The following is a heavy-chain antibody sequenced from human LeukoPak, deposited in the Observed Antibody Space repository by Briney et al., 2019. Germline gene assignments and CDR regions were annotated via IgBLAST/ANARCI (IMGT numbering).Heavy chain of an antibody. CDR1: GGSISSSSYY. D-gene: IGHD2-8*02. Sequence: SETLSLTCTVSGGSISSSSYYWGWIRQPPGKGLEWIGEINHSGSTNYNPSLKSRVTISLDTSKNQFSLKLSSVTAADTAVYYCAGHHPRNTVDFWGQGTLVTVSS. J-gene: IGHJ4*02. CDR2: INHSGST. V-gene: IGHV4-39*01. CDR3: AGHHPRNTVDF.